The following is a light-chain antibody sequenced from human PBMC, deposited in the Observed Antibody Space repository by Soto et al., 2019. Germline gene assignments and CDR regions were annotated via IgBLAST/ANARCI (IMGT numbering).Light chain of an antibody. J-gene: IGLJ1*01. V-gene: IGLV1-36*01. CDR1: SSNIGNNA. Sequence: QSVLTQPPSVSEAPRQRVTISCSGSSSNIGNNAVNCYQQLPGQAPKIVIYYDDLLTSGVSDRFSGSKSGISASLAISDLQSDDEADYYCATWDDSLNAYVFGPGTKLTVL. CDR3: ATWDDSLNAYV. CDR2: YDD.